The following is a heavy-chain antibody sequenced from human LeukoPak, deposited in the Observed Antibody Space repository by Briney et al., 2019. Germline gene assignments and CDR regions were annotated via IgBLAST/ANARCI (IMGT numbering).Heavy chain of an antibody. J-gene: IGHJ4*02. V-gene: IGHV1-18*01. CDR1: GYTFTSYG. CDR2: ISAYNGNT. D-gene: IGHD6-13*01. CDR3: AREYSPYNFDY. Sequence: ASVKVSCKASGYTFTSYGISWVRQAPGQGLEWMGWISAYNGNTNYAQKFQGRVTITADKSTSTAYMELSSLRSEDTAVYYCAREYSPYNFDYWGQGTLVTVSS.